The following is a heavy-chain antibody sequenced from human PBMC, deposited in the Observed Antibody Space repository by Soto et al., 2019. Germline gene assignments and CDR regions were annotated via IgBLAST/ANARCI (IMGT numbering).Heavy chain of an antibody. CDR2: VGGGGVNT. V-gene: IGHV3-23*01. Sequence: EVQLLESGGGLVQPGGSLRLSCAASGFTFSRYSMNWVRQAPGKGLEWVASVGGGGVNTFYADSVKGRFAISRDDSQNTLYLQMNSPRAEDTAVYFCTKLDPGSVRYPPLIHYCGQGTLVTVSS. CDR1: GFTFSRYS. D-gene: IGHD3-10*01. J-gene: IGHJ4*02. CDR3: TKLDPGSVRYPPLIHY.